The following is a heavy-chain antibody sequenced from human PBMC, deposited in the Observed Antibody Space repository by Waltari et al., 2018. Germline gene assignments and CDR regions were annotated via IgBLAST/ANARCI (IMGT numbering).Heavy chain of an antibody. CDR2: SIPVCGTA. CDR1: GGTFSSYA. J-gene: IGHJ4*02. D-gene: IGHD5-12*01. Sequence: QVQLVQSGAEVKKPGSSVKVSCKASGGTFSSYAISWVRQAPGQGLEWMGGSIPVCGTANDAQKYQGSVRMTADESTSTACRELSSLRSEDTAVYYCARVPGLPGYSGAFGYWGQGTLVTVSS. V-gene: IGHV1-69*13. CDR3: ARVPGLPGYSGAFGY.